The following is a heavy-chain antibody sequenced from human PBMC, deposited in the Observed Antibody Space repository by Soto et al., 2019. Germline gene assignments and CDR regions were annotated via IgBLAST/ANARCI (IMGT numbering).Heavy chain of an antibody. CDR3: ARPERGGYCSSTSCYGGFDY. D-gene: IGHD2-2*01. V-gene: IGHV5-51*03. CDR1: GYSFTSYW. Sequence: EVQLVQSGAEVKKPGESLKISCKGSGYSFTSYWIGWVRQMPGKGLEWMGIIYPGDSDTRYSPSFQGQVTISADKSISTAYLQWSSLKASDTAMYYCARPERGGYCSSTSCYGGFDYWGQGTLVTVSS. J-gene: IGHJ4*02. CDR2: IYPGDSDT.